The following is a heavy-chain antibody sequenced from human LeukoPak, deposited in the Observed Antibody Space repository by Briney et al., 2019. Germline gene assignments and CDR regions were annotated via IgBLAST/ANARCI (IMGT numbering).Heavy chain of an antibody. D-gene: IGHD1-26*01. CDR2: INHSGST. Sequence: PSETXSLTCAVYGGSFSGYYWSWIRQPPGKGLEWIGEINHSGSTNYNPSRKSRVTISVDTSKNQFSLKLSSVTAADTAVYYCARHRSYWTVGPGLEFDPWGQGTLVTVSS. V-gene: IGHV4-34*01. CDR1: GGSFSGYY. J-gene: IGHJ5*02. CDR3: ARHRSYWTVGPGLEFDP.